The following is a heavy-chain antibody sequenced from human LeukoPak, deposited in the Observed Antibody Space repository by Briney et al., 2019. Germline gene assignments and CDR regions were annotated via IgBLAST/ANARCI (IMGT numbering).Heavy chain of an antibody. Sequence: SETLSLTCTVSGGSISSYYWSWIRQPPGKGLEWIGYIYYSGSTNYNPSLKSRVTISVDTSKNQFSLKLSSVTAADTAVYYCARGYSSSWSDPYYYYYGMDVWGQGTTVTVSS. CDR2: IYYSGST. J-gene: IGHJ6*02. V-gene: IGHV4-59*01. D-gene: IGHD6-13*01. CDR3: ARGYSSSWSDPYYYYYGMDV. CDR1: GGSISSYY.